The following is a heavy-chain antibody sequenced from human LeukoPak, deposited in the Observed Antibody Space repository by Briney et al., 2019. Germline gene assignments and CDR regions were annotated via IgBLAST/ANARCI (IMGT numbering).Heavy chain of an antibody. CDR3: ARRSSRRYYDILTGPNWFDP. V-gene: IGHV4-34*01. CDR1: GGSFSGYY. Sequence: SETLSLTCAVYGGSFSGYYWSWIRQPPGKGLEWIGEINHSGSTNYNPSLKSRVTISVDTSKNQFSLKLSSVAAADTAVYYCARRSSRRYYDILTGPNWFDPWGQGTLVTVSS. CDR2: INHSGST. D-gene: IGHD3-9*01. J-gene: IGHJ5*02.